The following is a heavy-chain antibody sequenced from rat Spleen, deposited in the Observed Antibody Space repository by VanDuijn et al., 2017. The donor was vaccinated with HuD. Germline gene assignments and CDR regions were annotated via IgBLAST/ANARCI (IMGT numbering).Heavy chain of an antibody. Sequence: EVQLVESGGGLVQPGRSLKLSCAASGFTFSNYDMAWVRQAPTKGLEWVASISPSGGSTYYRDSVKGRFTISRNDAKSTLYLQMDSVGSEDTATYYCASHWGRAYFDYWGQEVMVTVSS. J-gene: IGHJ2*01. V-gene: IGHV5-25*01. D-gene: IGHD5-1*01. CDR2: ISPSGGST. CDR1: GFTFSNYD. CDR3: ASHWGRAYFDY.